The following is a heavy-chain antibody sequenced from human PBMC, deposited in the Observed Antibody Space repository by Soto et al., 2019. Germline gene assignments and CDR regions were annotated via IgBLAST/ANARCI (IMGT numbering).Heavy chain of an antibody. V-gene: IGHV4-30-2*01. CDR1: GDSISNGGYS. Sequence: HLQLQESGSGLVKPSQILSLTCTVSGDSISNGGYSWNWIRQPPGKGLEWIGYIYHSGGPAFNPSLKSRVTITVDSSNNQFSLKLRSVTAADTAVYYCARDSRSGYYLEYWGQGTLITVSS. D-gene: IGHD3-22*01. J-gene: IGHJ4*02. CDR2: IYHSGGP. CDR3: ARDSRSGYYLEY.